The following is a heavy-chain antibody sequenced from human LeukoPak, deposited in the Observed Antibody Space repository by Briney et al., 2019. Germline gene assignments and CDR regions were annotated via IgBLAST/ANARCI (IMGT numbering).Heavy chain of an antibody. V-gene: IGHV4-61*02. CDR1: GDSISSGDYY. CDR3: ARSREIREGNAFDF. J-gene: IGHJ3*01. CDR2: ISSSGST. D-gene: IGHD3-10*01. Sequence: SETLSLTCTVSGDSISSGDYYWSWIRQPAGKGLEWIGRISSSGSTNYNPSLKSRVTISVDTSKNQFSLKLSSVNAADTAVYYCARSREIREGNAFDFWGQGTMVTVSS.